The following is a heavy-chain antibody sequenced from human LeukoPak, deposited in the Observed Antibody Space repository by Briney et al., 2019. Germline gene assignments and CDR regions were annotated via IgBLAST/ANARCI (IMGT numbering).Heavy chain of an antibody. V-gene: IGHV4-4*02. CDR1: GDSITSGNW. CDR3: ARVLEVRLFDY. D-gene: IGHD1-7*01. CDR2: VYHSGAISYSGST. Sequence: SETLSLTCTVSGDSITSGNWWSWVRQAPGKGLEWIGEVYHSGAISYSGSTNYNPSLKSRVTTSADTSKNQFSLKLNSVTAADTAVYYCARVLEVRLFDYWGQGTLVTVSS. J-gene: IGHJ4*02.